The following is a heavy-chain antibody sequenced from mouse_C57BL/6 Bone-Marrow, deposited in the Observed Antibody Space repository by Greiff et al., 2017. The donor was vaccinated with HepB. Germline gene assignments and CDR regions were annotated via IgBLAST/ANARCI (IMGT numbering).Heavy chain of an antibody. J-gene: IGHJ4*01. V-gene: IGHV1-7*01. CDR2: INPSSGYT. D-gene: IGHD1-1*01. CDR3: ARFGSRGAMDY. CDR1: GYTFTSYW. Sequence: QVHVKQSGAELAKPGASVKLSCKASGYTFTSYWMHWVKQRPGQGLEWIGYINPSSGYTKYTQKFKDKATLTADKSSSTAYMQLSSLTYEDSAVYDCARFGSRGAMDYWGQGTSVTVSS.